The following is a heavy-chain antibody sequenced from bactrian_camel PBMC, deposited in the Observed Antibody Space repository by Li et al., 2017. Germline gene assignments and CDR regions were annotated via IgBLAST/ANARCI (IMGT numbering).Heavy chain of an antibody. CDR3: ASGGSWSCQSRRIDVYDN. Sequence: DVQLVESGGGLVQPGGSLRLSCTASGLTYDDYTMGWFRQAPGKEREGVASIRGDGATNVADSVKGRFTISQDNAKNTLYLQMNNLEPRDTAMYYCASGGSWSCQSRRIDVYDNWGLGTQVTVS. CDR1: GLTYDDYT. D-gene: IGHD2*01. CDR2: IRGDGAT. J-gene: IGHJ4*01. V-gene: IGHV3S66*01.